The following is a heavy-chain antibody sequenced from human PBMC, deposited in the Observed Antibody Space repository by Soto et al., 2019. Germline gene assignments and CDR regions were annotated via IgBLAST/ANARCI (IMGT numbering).Heavy chain of an antibody. CDR1: GFTVSSNY. CDR3: ARVGTVHSYYFDY. J-gene: IGHJ4*02. CDR2: LFSGGST. D-gene: IGHD1-7*01. Sequence: GGSLRLSCAASGFTVSSNYMSWVRQAPGKGLEWVSVLFSGGSTYYADSVKGRFTISRDNSKNTLYLQMNSLRVEDTAIYYCARVGTVHSYYFDYWGQGTLVTVPQ. V-gene: IGHV3-53*01.